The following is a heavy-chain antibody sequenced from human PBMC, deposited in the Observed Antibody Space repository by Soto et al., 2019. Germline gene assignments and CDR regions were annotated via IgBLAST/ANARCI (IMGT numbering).Heavy chain of an antibody. J-gene: IGHJ5*02. Sequence: SETLSLTCTVSGGSLSSNSYSWGWIRQSPGKGLEWIGTIYSTENTYYHPSLLSRVTISVDTSMNEFSLKLSSVTAADTAVYYCARRERAGGTDWWFDPPGQSTLVTVSS. CDR1: GGSLSSNSYS. D-gene: IGHD3-9*01. CDR2: IYSTENT. V-gene: IGHV4-39*01. CDR3: ARRERAGGTDWWFDP.